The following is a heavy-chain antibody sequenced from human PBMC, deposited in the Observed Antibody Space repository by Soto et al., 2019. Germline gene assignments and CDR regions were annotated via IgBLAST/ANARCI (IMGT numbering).Heavy chain of an antibody. CDR3: AKDRGFIAARQYYGMDV. CDR1: GFTFSSYD. Sequence: GGSLRLSCAASGFTFSSYDMHWVRQAPGKGLEWVAVISYDGSNKYYADSVKGRFTISRDNSKNTLYLQMNSLRAEDTAVYYCAKDRGFIAARQYYGMDVWGQGTTVTVSS. CDR2: ISYDGSNK. D-gene: IGHD6-6*01. V-gene: IGHV3-30*18. J-gene: IGHJ6*02.